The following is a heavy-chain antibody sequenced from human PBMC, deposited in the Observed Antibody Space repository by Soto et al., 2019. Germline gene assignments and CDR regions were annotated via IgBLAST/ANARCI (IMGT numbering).Heavy chain of an antibody. D-gene: IGHD3-22*01. Sequence: SETLSLTCTVSGGSISSSSYYWGWIRQPPGKGLEWVGSIYYSGSTYYNPSLKSRVTISVDTSKNQFSLKLSSVTAADTAVYYCARTSYDSSGYYPLFDYWGQGTLVTVSS. J-gene: IGHJ4*02. CDR3: ARTSYDSSGYYPLFDY. CDR1: GGSISSSSYY. V-gene: IGHV4-39*01. CDR2: IYYSGST.